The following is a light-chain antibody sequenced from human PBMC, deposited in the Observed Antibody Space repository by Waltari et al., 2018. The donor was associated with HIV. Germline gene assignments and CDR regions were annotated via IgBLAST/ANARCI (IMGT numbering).Light chain of an antibody. CDR3: ALWTDTLTGWV. J-gene: IGLJ3*02. CDR1: TSNIAVAS. CDR2: RTT. V-gene: IGLV1-44*01. Sequence: QLVLTQPPSASGTPGQRVTLSCSGVTSNIAVASVPWYHHVPGTAPRRLIYRTTQRPSGVPDRFSGSISGTSASLAISGLHYEDDGDYYCALWTDTLTGWVFGGGTKVTVL.